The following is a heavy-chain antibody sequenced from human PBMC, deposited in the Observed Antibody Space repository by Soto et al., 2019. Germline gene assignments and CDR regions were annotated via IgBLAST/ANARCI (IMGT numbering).Heavy chain of an antibody. CDR3: ARSYTYYDFWSGYSPGYYYGMDV. CDR2: IYYSGST. CDR1: GGSISSYY. Sequence: PSETLSLTCTVSGGSISSYYWSWIRQPPGKGLEWIGYIYYSGSTNYNPSLKSRVTISVDTSKNQFSLKLSSVTAADTAVYYCARSYTYYDFWSGYSPGYYYGMDVWGQGTTVTVSS. V-gene: IGHV4-59*01. D-gene: IGHD3-3*01. J-gene: IGHJ6*02.